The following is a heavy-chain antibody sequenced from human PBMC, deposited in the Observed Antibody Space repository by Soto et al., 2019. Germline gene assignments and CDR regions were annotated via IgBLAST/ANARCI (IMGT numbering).Heavy chain of an antibody. V-gene: IGHV3-23*01. CDR2: ISGSGDST. D-gene: IGHD1-26*01. CDR3: ARRGSGSYYDY. Sequence: EVQLLESGGGLVQPGGSLRLSCAASGFTFSSYAMRWVRQAPGKGLEWVSAISGSGDSTYYADSVKGRFTTSRDNSKNKVYLQMNSLRAEDTAVYYCARRGSGSYYDYWGQGTLVTVSS. CDR1: GFTFSSYA. J-gene: IGHJ4*02.